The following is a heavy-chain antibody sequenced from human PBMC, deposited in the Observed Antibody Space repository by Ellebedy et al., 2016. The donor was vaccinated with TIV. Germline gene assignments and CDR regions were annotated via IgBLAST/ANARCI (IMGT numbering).Heavy chain of an antibody. D-gene: IGHD3-3*01. J-gene: IGHJ4*02. CDR3: ARGYPPNYEVLCGPSSDF. Sequence: SETLSLXXAVYGTTFGGFYWRWIRQPPGKGLEWIGELNHRGSANYNPSLESRVTISVDKSKNHLSLQLTSVTAADTAVYYCARGYPPNYEVLCGPSSDFWGQGTLVTVSS. CDR2: LNHRGSA. CDR1: GTTFGGFY. V-gene: IGHV4-34*01.